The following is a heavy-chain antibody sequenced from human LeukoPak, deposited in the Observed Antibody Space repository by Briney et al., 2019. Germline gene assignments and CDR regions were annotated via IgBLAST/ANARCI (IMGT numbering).Heavy chain of an antibody. CDR3: ARGQHRIAAPGTGFDY. D-gene: IGHD6-13*01. CDR1: GFTFSNYA. J-gene: IGHJ4*02. CDR2: IPYDGSYK. V-gene: IGHV3-30*04. Sequence: GGSLRLSCAASGFTFSNYAMHWVRQAPGKGLEWVAVIPYDGSYKDYADSVKGRFTISKDNSKNTLYLQMNSLRVEDTAVYFCARGQHRIAAPGTGFDYWGQGTLVTVSS.